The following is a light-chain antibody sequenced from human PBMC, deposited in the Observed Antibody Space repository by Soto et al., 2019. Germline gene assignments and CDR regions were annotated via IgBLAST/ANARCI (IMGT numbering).Light chain of an antibody. J-gene: IGKJ4*01. Sequence: ETVLTQSPATVSLSPGEGATLSFRASQSVSSFLAWYQQKPGQAPRLLIYDASNRATGIPARFSGSGSGTDFTLTISSLEPEDFAVYYCQQHTNWPLTFGGGTKVDIK. CDR3: QQHTNWPLT. CDR1: QSVSSF. CDR2: DAS. V-gene: IGKV3-11*01.